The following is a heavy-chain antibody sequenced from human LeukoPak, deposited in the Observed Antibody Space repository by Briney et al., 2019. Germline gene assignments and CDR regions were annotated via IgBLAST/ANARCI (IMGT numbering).Heavy chain of an antibody. V-gene: IGHV4-59*01. Sequence: SETLSLTCTVSGGSISSYYWSWIRQPPGKGLEWIGYIYYSGSTNYNPPLKSRVNISVDRSKNPVSLRMSSVTAADAAVYYCASLSELGEVDFWGERTRVPVSS. CDR3: ASLSELGEVDF. J-gene: IGHJ4*02. CDR1: GGSISSYY. D-gene: IGHD7-27*01. CDR2: IYYSGST.